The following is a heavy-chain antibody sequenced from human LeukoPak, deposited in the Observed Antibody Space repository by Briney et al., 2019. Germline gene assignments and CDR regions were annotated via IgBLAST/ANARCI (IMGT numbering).Heavy chain of an antibody. D-gene: IGHD4-17*01. CDR3: AKIAGDYVSFDY. CDR2: ISGSGGST. V-gene: IGHV3-23*01. Sequence: GGSLRLSCAASGFTFSSYAMSWVRQASGKGLEWVSAISGSGGSTYYADSVKGWFTISRDNSKNTLYLQMNSLRAEDTAVYYCAKIAGDYVSFDYWGQGTLVTVSS. CDR1: GFTFSSYA. J-gene: IGHJ4*02.